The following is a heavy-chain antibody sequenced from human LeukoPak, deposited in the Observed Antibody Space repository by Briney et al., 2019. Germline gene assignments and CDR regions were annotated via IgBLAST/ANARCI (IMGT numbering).Heavy chain of an antibody. D-gene: IGHD2-2*01. J-gene: IGHJ4*02. CDR3: TRDRGAMNDFDY. V-gene: IGHV3-30*01. CDR1: GFSFSSYA. CDR2: TSNHGNDG. Sequence: PGGSLRLSCTDSGFSFSSYAMHWVRQSPGKGLEWVAVTSNHGNDGFYADSVKGRFTISRDNSKKTLYLQMDSLRPEDTGVYYSTRDRGAMNDFDYWGRGTLVTVSS.